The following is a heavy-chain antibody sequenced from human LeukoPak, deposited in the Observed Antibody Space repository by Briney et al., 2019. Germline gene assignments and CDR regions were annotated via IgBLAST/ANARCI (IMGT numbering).Heavy chain of an antibody. V-gene: IGHV4-59*08. CDR3: ARRVELWSSGRYYYYGMDA. CDR1: GGSISSYY. Sequence: SETLSLTCTVSGGSISSYYWSWIRQPPGKGLEWIGYIYYSGSTNYNPSLKSRVTISVDTSKNQFSLKLSSVTAADTAVYYCARRVELWSSGRYYYYGMDAWGQGTTVTVSS. CDR2: IYYSGST. J-gene: IGHJ6*02. D-gene: IGHD5-18*01.